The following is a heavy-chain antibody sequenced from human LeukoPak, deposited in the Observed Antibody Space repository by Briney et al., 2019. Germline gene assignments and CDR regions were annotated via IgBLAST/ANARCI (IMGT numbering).Heavy chain of an antibody. CDR1: GFTFSSYA. Sequence: GGSLRLSCAASGFTFSSYAMSWVRQAPGKGLEWVSAISGSGGSTYYADSVKGRFTSSRDNSKNTLYLQMNSLRAEDTAVYYCAKATSSWYSYYFDYWGQGTLVTVSS. D-gene: IGHD6-13*01. CDR2: ISGSGGST. CDR3: AKATSSWYSYYFDY. V-gene: IGHV3-23*01. J-gene: IGHJ4*02.